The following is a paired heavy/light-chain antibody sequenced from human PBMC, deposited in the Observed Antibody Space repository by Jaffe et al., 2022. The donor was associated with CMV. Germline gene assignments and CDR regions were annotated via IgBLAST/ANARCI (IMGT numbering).Light chain of an antibody. V-gene: IGKV1-12*01. CDR2: AAS. Sequence: DIQMTQSPSSVSASVGDRVTITCRASQGISSWLAWYQQKPGKAPKLLIYAASSLQSGVPSRFSGSGSGTDFTLTISSLQPEDFATYYCQQANSFPRTFGGGTKVEIK. J-gene: IGKJ4*01. CDR1: QGISSW. CDR3: QQANSFPRT.
Heavy chain of an antibody. CDR3: AKDREDRGVIRGWFDP. D-gene: IGHD3-10*01. V-gene: IGHV3-23*04. CDR1: GFTFSSYA. Sequence: EVQLVESGGGLVQPGGSLRLSCAASGFTFSSYAMSWVRQAPGKGLEWVSAISGSGVSTYYADSVKGRFTISRDNSKNTLYLQMNSLRAEDTAVYYCAKDREDRGVIRGWFDPWGQGTLVTVSS. J-gene: IGHJ5*02. CDR2: ISGSGVST.